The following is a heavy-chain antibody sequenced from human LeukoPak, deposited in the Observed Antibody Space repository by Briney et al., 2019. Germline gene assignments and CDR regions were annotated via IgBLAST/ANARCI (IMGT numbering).Heavy chain of an antibody. J-gene: IGHJ3*02. CDR1: GGSISSYY. D-gene: IGHD3-22*01. CDR3: ARAPVIDSSGYYTTDAFDI. V-gene: IGHV4-59*01. CDR2: IYYSGST. Sequence: SETLSLTCTVSGGSISSYYWSWIRQPPGKGLEWIGYIYYSGSTNYNPSLKSRVTISVDTSKNQFSLKLSSVTAADTAVYYCARAPVIDSSGYYTTDAFDIWGQGTMVTVSS.